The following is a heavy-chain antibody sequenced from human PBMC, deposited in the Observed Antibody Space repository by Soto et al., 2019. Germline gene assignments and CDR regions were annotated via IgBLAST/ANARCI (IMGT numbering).Heavy chain of an antibody. Sequence: GASVKVSCKASGRTFSSYTISWVRQAPGQGLEWMGRIIPILGIANYAQKFQGRVTITADTSTSTAYLQLRSLRSQDTPANYFAGERECSSYPYYMDVWGKGTTVTVSS. V-gene: IGHV1-69*04. CDR1: GRTFSSYT. CDR2: IIPILGIA. J-gene: IGHJ6*03. D-gene: IGHD6-13*01. CDR3: AGERECSSYPYYMDV.